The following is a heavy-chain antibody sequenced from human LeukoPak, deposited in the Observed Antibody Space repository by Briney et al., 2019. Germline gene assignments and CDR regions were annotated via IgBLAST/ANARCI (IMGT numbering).Heavy chain of an antibody. CDR3: AKDRQVRGVIRYYFDY. V-gene: IGHV3-23*01. CDR1: GFTFSSYA. D-gene: IGHD3-10*01. Sequence: PGGSLRLSCAASGFTFSSYAMSWVRQAPGKGLEWVSAISGSGGSTYYADSVKGRFTISRDNSKNTLYLQMNSLRAEDTAVYYCAKDRQVRGVIRYYFDYWGQGNLVTVSS. CDR2: ISGSGGST. J-gene: IGHJ4*02.